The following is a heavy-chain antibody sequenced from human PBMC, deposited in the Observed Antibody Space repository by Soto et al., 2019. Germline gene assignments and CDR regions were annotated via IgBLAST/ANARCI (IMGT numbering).Heavy chain of an antibody. Sequence: QVQLVQSGAEVKKPGSSVKVSCKVSGGPFSSYAISWVRQAPGQGLEWMGGIIPIFGTANYAQKFQGRVTITADESTSTAYMELSSLRSEDTAVYYCARTVDTAMVFNYWGQATLVTVSS. CDR3: ARTVDTAMVFNY. CDR1: GGPFSSYA. D-gene: IGHD5-18*01. V-gene: IGHV1-69*12. J-gene: IGHJ4*02. CDR2: IIPIFGTA.